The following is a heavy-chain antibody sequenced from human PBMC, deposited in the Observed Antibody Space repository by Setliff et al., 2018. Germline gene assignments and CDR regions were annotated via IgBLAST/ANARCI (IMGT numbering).Heavy chain of an antibody. D-gene: IGHD6-13*01. J-gene: IGHJ4*02. CDR2: ISPHTGKT. Sequence: VASVKVSCKASGYTFTDFGINWVRQAPGQGLEWVGWISPHTGKTYFAQKLQGRVTMTTDTSAETAYMELRSLRSDDTAVYYCARGGVSAAGKKGVFEHWGQGTLVTVSS. V-gene: IGHV1-18*01. CDR1: GYTFTDFG. CDR3: ARGGVSAAGKKGVFEH.